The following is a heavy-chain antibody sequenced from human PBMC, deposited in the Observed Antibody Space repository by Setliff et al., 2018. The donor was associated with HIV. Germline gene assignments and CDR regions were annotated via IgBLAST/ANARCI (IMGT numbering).Heavy chain of an antibody. V-gene: IGHV4-34*01. J-gene: IGHJ4*02. CDR3: ARRTSFVGGAVAGNFDN. D-gene: IGHD6-19*01. CDR1: GGSLSGYY. Sequence: SETLSLTCDVYGGSLSGYYWSWIRQSPGKGLEWIGEINDSGDTNYSPSLKSRFNISLDTSKNHFSLRLKSVTAADTAVFYCARRTSFVGGAVAGNFDNWGQGTSVTVSS. CDR2: INDSGDT.